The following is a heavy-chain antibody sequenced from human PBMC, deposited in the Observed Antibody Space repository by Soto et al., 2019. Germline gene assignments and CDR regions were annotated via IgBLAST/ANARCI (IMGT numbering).Heavy chain of an antibody. V-gene: IGHV4-59*01. Sequence: SETLSLTCTVSGDSMNNNYWSWVRQSPGKGLEWIGYIDYTGDTNYNPSLRSRLTILVDTSKNQFSLNLRSVTTADTAVYYCARGGWSHDSWGQGALVTVS. CDR2: IDYTGDT. CDR3: ARGGWSHDS. J-gene: IGHJ4*02. D-gene: IGHD2-15*01. CDR1: GDSMNNNY.